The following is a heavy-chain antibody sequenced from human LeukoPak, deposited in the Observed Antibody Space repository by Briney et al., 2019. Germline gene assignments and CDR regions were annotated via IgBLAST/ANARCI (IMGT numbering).Heavy chain of an antibody. CDR1: GGSISSSSYY. J-gene: IGHJ4*02. CDR2: ISNSGST. CDR3: ASRKLGNDY. Sequence: SETLSLTCSVSGGSISSSSYYWGWIRQPPGKGLEWIGSISNSGSTSYSPSLKSRVTISADTSQNQFSLKLSSVTAADTAVYYCASRKLGNDYWGQGTLVTVSS. D-gene: IGHD7-27*01. V-gene: IGHV4-39*07.